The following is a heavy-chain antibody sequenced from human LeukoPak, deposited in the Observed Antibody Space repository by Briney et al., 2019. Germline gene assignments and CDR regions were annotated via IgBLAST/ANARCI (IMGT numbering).Heavy chain of an antibody. D-gene: IGHD3-3*01. CDR2: INPSVGST. V-gene: IGHV1-46*01. Sequence: GASVKVSCRASGYTFTSHYMHWVRQAPGQGLEWMGVINPSVGSTSYPQKFQGRVTMSRDTSTSTVYMELSSLKSEDTAVYYWAAPGASGFVGNFWSGPLDFWGQGALVTVSS. CDR3: AAPGASGFVGNFWSGPLDF. J-gene: IGHJ4*02. CDR1: GYTFTSHY.